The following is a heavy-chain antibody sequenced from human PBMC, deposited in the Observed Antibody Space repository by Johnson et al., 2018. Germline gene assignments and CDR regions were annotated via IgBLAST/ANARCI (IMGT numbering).Heavy chain of an antibody. CDR2: VNPNSANT. Sequence: QVQLVQSGAEVKKPGASVKVSCKASGYTFTNYDINWVRQATGQGLEWMGWVNPNSANTGYAQRFQGRVTVTRNTSISTAYMELSSLRSEDTAVYYCAGGIYPWGGEGVIVPRGYFDYWGQGTLVTVSS. CDR1: GYTFTNYD. J-gene: IGHJ4*02. D-gene: IGHD3-10*01. CDR3: AGGIYPWGGEGVIVPRGYFDY. V-gene: IGHV1-8*01.